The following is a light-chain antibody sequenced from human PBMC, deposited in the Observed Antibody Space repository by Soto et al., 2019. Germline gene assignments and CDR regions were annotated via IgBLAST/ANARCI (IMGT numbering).Light chain of an antibody. Sequence: DIQMTQSPSSVSASVGDRVTITCRASQGISNWLAWYQQQPGKAPKLLIYAASSLQSGVPSRFSGSGSGTHFTLIISSLQPEDFATYSCQQTKTFLPLTFGGGTKMEIK. V-gene: IGKV1-12*01. CDR2: AAS. CDR1: QGISNW. J-gene: IGKJ4*01. CDR3: QQTKTFLPLT.